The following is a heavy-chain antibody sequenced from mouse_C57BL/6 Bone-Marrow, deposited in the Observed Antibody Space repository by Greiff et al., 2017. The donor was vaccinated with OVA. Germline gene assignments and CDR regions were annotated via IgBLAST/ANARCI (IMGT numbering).Heavy chain of an antibody. V-gene: IGHV3-6*01. Sequence: VQLQQSGPGLVKPSQSLSLTCSVTGYSIPSGYYWNWIRQFPGNKLEWMGYISYDGSNNYNPSLKNRISITRDTSKNQFFLKLNSVTTEDTDTYYCAREVNDYAMDYWGQGTSVTVSS. CDR1: GYSIPSGYY. J-gene: IGHJ4*01. D-gene: IGHD2-12*01. CDR2: ISYDGSN. CDR3: AREVNDYAMDY.